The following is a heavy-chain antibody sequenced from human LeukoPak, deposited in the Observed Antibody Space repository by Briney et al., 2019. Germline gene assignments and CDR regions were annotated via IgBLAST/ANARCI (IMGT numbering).Heavy chain of an antibody. V-gene: IGHV4-59*08. D-gene: IGHD6-13*01. CDR3: ARHEKQQLVIYYFDY. Sequence: SETLSLTCTVSGGSISSYYWSWIRQPPGKGLEWIGYIYYSGSTNYNPSLKSRVTISVDTSKNQFSLKLSSVTAADTAVYYCARHEKQQLVIYYFDYWGQGTLVTVSS. CDR2: IYYSGST. J-gene: IGHJ4*02. CDR1: GGSISSYY.